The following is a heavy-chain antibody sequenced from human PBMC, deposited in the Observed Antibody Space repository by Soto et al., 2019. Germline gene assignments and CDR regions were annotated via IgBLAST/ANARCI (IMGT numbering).Heavy chain of an antibody. CDR1: GYTFTSYG. CDR3: XXEAHDYGXYALGY. Sequence: ASVKVSCKAAGYTFTSYGISWVRQAPGQGLEWMGWISAYNGNTNYAQKLQGRVTMTTDTSTSTAYMELRSLRSDDTAVYYCXXEAHDYGXYALGYWGQGTLVTVSS. V-gene: IGHV1-18*01. D-gene: IGHD4-17*01. CDR2: ISAYNGNT. J-gene: IGHJ4*02.